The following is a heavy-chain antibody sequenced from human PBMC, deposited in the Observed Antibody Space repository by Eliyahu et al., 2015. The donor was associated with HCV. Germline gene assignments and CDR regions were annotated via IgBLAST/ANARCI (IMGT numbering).Heavy chain of an antibody. D-gene: IGHD5-24*01. CDR3: ARLGAYNSKFAFDI. V-gene: IGHV4-59*08. CDR1: SVSISSLY. CDR2: IYYNGDT. J-gene: IGHJ3*02. Sequence: QVQLQESGPGLVKPSETLSLACTVSSVSISSLYWSWIRQSPGKGLEWIGSIYYNGDTNYNPSLKSRVTISLDTSKNQFSLKLSSVTAADTAVYYCARLGAYNSKFAFDIWGQGTMVTVSS.